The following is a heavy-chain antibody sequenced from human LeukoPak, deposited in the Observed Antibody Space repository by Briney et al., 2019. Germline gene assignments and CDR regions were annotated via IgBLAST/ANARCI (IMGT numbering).Heavy chain of an antibody. V-gene: IGHV3-7*01. J-gene: IGHJ4*02. Sequence: PGGSLRLSCAASGFTFSSYWMSWVRQAPGKGLEWVANIRQDGTEKYSVDSVKGRFTISRDNAKNSLYLLMNSLRVEDQDASYCACYKQGTPSFNTETRLDSGGQGPLVTVPS. CDR3: ACYKQGTPSFNTETRLDS. CDR1: GFTFSSYW. CDR2: IRQDGTEK. D-gene: IGHD4-11*01.